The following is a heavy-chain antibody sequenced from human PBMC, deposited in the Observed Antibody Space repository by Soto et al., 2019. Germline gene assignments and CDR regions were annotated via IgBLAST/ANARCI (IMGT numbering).Heavy chain of an antibody. V-gene: IGHV3-30*18. J-gene: IGHJ4*02. D-gene: IGHD1-1*01. Sequence: QVQLVESGGGVVQPGGSLRLSCAASGFMFSTYGMHWVRQAPGKGLEWVTVMSDDGTNKYHADSVKGRLTISRDNSRNTLYLQMTRLRAEDTAVYYCAKGGVSHWTEVDSWGQGTLVIVS. CDR1: GFMFSTYG. CDR2: MSDDGTNK. CDR3: AKGGVSHWTEVDS.